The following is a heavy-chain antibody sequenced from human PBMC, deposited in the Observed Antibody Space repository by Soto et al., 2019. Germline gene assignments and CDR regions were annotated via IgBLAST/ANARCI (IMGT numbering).Heavy chain of an antibody. CDR1: GFTFSSYA. J-gene: IGHJ6*02. CDR2: ISYDGSNK. CDR3: ARERHYDFGSGYGYYSGMDM. V-gene: IGHV3-30-3*01. Sequence: GGSLRLSCAASGFTFSSYAMLWVRQAPGKGLEWVAVISYDGSNKYYADSVKGRFTISRDNSKNTLYLQMNSLRAEDTAVYYCARERHYDFGSGYGYYSGMDMWCQGTTVTVS. D-gene: IGHD3-3*01.